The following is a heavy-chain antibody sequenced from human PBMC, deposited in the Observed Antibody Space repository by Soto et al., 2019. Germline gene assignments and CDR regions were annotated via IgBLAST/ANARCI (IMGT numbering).Heavy chain of an antibody. Sequence: EVQLVESGGGLVKPGGSLRLSCAASGFTFSSYSMNWVRQAPGKGLEWVSSISSSSSYIYYADSVKGRFTISRDNAKNSLYLQMNSLRAEDTAVYYCAMDESGGATVGFDYSGQGTLVAVSS. CDR2: ISSSSSYI. D-gene: IGHD1-26*01. CDR3: AMDESGGATVGFDY. CDR1: GFTFSSYS. V-gene: IGHV3-21*01. J-gene: IGHJ4*02.